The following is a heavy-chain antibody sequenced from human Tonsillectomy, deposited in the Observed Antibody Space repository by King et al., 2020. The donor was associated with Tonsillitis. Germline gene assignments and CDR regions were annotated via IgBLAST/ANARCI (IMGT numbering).Heavy chain of an antibody. CDR2: ISVYNGDT. J-gene: IGHJ5*02. D-gene: IGHD2-2*01. Sequence: QLVQSGAEVKKPGASVKVSCKASGYTFTSYGISWVRQAPGQGLEWMGWISVYNGDTNYAQKVQGRVTMTTDRSTNIAYMELRSLRSDDMAVYYCARDRGVELPAAPKETNWVDPWGQGTLVTVSS. V-gene: IGHV1-18*03. CDR1: GYTFTSYG. CDR3: ARDRGVELPAAPKETNWVDP.